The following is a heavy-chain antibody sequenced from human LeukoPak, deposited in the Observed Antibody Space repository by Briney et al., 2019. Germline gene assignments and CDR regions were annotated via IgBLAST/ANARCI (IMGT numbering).Heavy chain of an antibody. CDR3: AKGLCGKDDDVLTEPNPVDG. Sequence: GGSLRLSCPASGFTFSSYGMHWVRQAPGKGLEWVAFINYDGSNKYLPPAVKGRFTISRDNSKKTLYLQVNSWSAEDTAVYFFAKGLCGKDDDVLTEPNPVDGGGQGTPVTVSS. D-gene: IGHD3-9*01. J-gene: IGHJ4*01. CDR2: INYDGSNK. V-gene: IGHV3-30*02. CDR1: GFTFSSYG.